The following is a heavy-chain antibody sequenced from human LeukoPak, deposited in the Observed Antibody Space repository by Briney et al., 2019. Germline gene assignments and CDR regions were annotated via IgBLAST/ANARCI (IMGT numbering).Heavy chain of an antibody. D-gene: IGHD3-9*01. CDR3: ARLKYYDIATGSYGQDF. J-gene: IGHJ4*02. CDR2: IFHSGST. CDR1: GDSLNTNTW. Sequence: SETLSLTCAVSGDSLNTNTWWSWVRQPPGKGLEWTGEIFHSGSTNYHPSLESRLTISMDKSKNSFSLRLTSVTAADTAVYYCARLKYYDIATGSYGQDFWGQGILVIVSS. V-gene: IGHV4-4*02.